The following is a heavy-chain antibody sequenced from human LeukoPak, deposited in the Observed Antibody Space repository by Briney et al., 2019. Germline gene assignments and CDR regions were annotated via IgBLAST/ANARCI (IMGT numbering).Heavy chain of an antibody. J-gene: IGHJ5*02. D-gene: IGHD2-2*01. Sequence: GGSLRLSCAASGFTFSSYWMSWVRQAPGKGLEWVANIKQDGSEKYYVDSVKGRFTISRDNAKNSLYLQMNSLRAEDTAVYYCARDDCSSISCYHNWFDPWGQGTLVTVST. CDR2: IKQDGSEK. CDR3: ARDDCSSISCYHNWFDP. CDR1: GFTFSSYW. V-gene: IGHV3-7*01.